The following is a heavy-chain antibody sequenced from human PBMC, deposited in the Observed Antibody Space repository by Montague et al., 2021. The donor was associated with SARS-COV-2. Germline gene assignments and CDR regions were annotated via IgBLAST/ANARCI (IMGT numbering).Heavy chain of an antibody. J-gene: IGHJ4*02. CDR3: ARWDPQTLTLIGLRGKSASDY. CDR2: IYYSGST. D-gene: IGHD4-23*01. Sequence: TRSLTCTVSGGSISSGGYYWSWIRQPPGKGLEWIGYIYYSGSTYYNPSLKSRVTISVDTSKNQFSLKLSSVTAADTGVYYCARWDPQTLTLIGLRGKSASDYWGQGTLVTVSS. CDR1: GGSISSGGYY. V-gene: IGHV4-31*03.